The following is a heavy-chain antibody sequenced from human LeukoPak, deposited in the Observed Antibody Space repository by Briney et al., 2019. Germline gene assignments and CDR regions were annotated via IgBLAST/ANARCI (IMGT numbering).Heavy chain of an antibody. D-gene: IGHD4-17*01. Sequence: SETLSLTCAVYGGSFSGYYWSWIRQPPGKGLEWIGEINHSGSTNYNPSLKSRVTISVDTSKNQFSLKLSSVTAADTAVYYCARDGKRYGDYFQYYYGMDVWGQGTTVTVSS. CDR3: ARDGKRYGDYFQYYYGMDV. CDR2: INHSGST. J-gene: IGHJ6*02. CDR1: GGSFSGYY. V-gene: IGHV4-34*01.